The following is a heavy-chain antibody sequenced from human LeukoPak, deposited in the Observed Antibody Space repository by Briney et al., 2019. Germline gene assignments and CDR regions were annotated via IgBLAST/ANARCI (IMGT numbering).Heavy chain of an antibody. D-gene: IGHD3-22*01. V-gene: IGHV1-46*01. Sequence: ASVKVSCKASGYTFTSYYMHWVRQAPGQGLEWMGIINPSGGSTSYAQKFQGRVTMTRDTSTSTVYMELGSLRSEDTAVYYCARIHDSSGYYYNFDYWGQGTLVTVSS. CDR3: ARIHDSSGYYYNFDY. CDR2: INPSGGST. J-gene: IGHJ4*02. CDR1: GYTFTSYY.